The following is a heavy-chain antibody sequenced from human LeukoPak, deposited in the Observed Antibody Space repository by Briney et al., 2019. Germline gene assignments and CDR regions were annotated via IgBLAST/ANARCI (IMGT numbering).Heavy chain of an antibody. J-gene: IGHJ3*02. CDR2: IKQDGSEK. CDR1: GFTSSSFW. CDR3: GRYRAFDI. V-gene: IGHV3-7*01. Sequence: GGSLRLSCAGSGFTSSSFWMRCVRQAPGKGLEWVAKIKQDGSEKYYVDSVNGRFTISRDNAKNSLFLQMNSLRVEDTAVYYCGRYRAFDIWGQGKMVTVSS.